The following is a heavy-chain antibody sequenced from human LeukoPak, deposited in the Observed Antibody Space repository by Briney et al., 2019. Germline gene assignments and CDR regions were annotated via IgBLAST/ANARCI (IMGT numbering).Heavy chain of an antibody. CDR3: ARSGEGYYFDY. CDR2: INWNGGST. D-gene: IGHD3-16*01. V-gene: IGHV3-20*04. Sequence: GGSLRLSCAASGFTFDDYGVSWVRQAPGKGLEWVSGINWNGGSTGYADSVKGRFTISRDNAKNSLYLQMNSLIAEDTALYYCARSGEGYYFDYWGQGTLVTVSS. J-gene: IGHJ4*02. CDR1: GFTFDDYG.